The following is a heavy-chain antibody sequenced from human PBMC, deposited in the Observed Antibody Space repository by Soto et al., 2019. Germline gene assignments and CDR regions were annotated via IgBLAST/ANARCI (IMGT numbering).Heavy chain of an antibody. CDR2: IYYSGST. J-gene: IGHJ6*02. CDR1: GGSVSSGSYY. CDR3: ARDWMSASVAGYGDYFYYHGMHV. D-gene: IGHD6-19*01. Sequence: SETLSLSCTVSGGSVSSGSYYWSWIRLPPWKGLAWIGYIYYSGSTNYNHSLKSRVTISVDTSKNQFSLKLSSVTAADTAVYYCARDWMSASVAGYGDYFYYHGMHVWGQGTTVTVSS. V-gene: IGHV4-61*01.